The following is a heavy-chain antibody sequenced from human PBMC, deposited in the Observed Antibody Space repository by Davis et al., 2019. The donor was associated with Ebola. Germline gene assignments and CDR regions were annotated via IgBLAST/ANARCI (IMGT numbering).Heavy chain of an antibody. V-gene: IGHV3-73*01. Sequence: GESLKISCAASGFTFSGSAIHWVRQASGKGLEWVGRIRSKANSYATAYAASVKGRFTISRDESENTAYLQMNSLKTEDTAVYYCTRRSVIVRGGAVSYYGMDVWGQGTTVTVSS. CDR3: TRRSVIVRGGAVSYYGMDV. D-gene: IGHD3-10*01. J-gene: IGHJ6*02. CDR2: IRSKANSYAT. CDR1: GFTFSGSA.